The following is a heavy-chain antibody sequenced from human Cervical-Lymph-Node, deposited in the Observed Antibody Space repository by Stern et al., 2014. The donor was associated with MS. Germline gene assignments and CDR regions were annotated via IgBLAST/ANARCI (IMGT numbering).Heavy chain of an antibody. CDR2: IIPSFGTS. CDR3: ARSAGYYSGMDV. CDR1: GGTFSSDA. V-gene: IGHV1-69*01. J-gene: IGHJ6*02. Sequence: QLVQSGAEVKKPGSSVKVSCKASGGTFSSDAFSWGRQAPGQGLEWMGAIIPSFGTSSSAQKFQDRVTITADDSTGTAFLELRSLRSEDTAVYYCARSAGYYSGMDVWGQGTAVAVSS.